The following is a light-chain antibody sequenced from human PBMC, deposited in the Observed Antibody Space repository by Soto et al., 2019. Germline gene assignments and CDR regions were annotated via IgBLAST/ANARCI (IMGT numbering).Light chain of an antibody. CDR3: QSYDSSLSGSV. Sequence: QSVLTQPPSVSGAPGQRVTISCTGSSSNIGAGYDVHWYQQLPGTAPKLLIYDNSNRPSGVPDRFSGSKSGTSASLAITGLQAEDEAYYYCQSYDSSLSGSVFGGGTKVTVL. CDR1: SSNIGAGYD. CDR2: DNS. J-gene: IGLJ2*01. V-gene: IGLV1-40*01.